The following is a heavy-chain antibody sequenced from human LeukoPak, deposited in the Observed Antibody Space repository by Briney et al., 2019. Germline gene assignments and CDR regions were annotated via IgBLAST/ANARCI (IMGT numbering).Heavy chain of an antibody. CDR3: ARDRDFWSGYYTGIDY. J-gene: IGHJ4*02. D-gene: IGHD3-3*01. CDR2: INPNSGGT. V-gene: IGHV1-2*02. CDR1: GYTFTGYY. Sequence: ASVKVSCKASGYTFTGYYMHWVRQAPGQGLEWMGWINPNSGGTNYAQKFQGRVTMTRDTSISTAYMELSRLRSDDTAVYYCARDRDFWSGYYTGIDYWGQGTLVTVSS.